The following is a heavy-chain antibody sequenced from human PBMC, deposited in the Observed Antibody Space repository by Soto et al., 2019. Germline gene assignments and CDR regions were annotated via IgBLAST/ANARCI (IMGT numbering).Heavy chain of an antibody. J-gene: IGHJ4*02. V-gene: IGHV3-33*01. D-gene: IGHD2-2*01. Sequence: QVQLVESGGGVVQPGRSLRLSCAASGFTFSSYGMHWVRQAPGKGLEWVAVIWYDGSNKYYADSVKGRFTISRDNSKNTLYLQMNSLRAEDTAVYYCARDGAIVVVPAAMGFDYWGQGTLVTVSS. CDR3: ARDGAIVVVPAAMGFDY. CDR1: GFTFSSYG. CDR2: IWYDGSNK.